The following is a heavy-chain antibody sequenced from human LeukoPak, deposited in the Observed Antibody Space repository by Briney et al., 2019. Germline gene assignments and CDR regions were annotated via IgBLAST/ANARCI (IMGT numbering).Heavy chain of an antibody. CDR1: GYTFTSYG. Sequence: GASVKVSCKASGYTFTSYGISWVRQAPGQGLEWMGWISAYNGNTNYAQKFQGWVTMTRDTSISTAYMELSRLRSDDTAVYYCAREKGEASIAAAGTDAFDIWGQGTMDTVSS. CDR2: ISAYNGNT. J-gene: IGHJ3*02. CDR3: AREKGEASIAAAGTDAFDI. D-gene: IGHD6-13*01. V-gene: IGHV1-18*01.